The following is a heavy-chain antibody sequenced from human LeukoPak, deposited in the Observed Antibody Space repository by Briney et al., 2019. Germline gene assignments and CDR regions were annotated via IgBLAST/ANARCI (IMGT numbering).Heavy chain of an antibody. Sequence: SETLSLTCTVSGYSLSSGYYWGWTGQPPGKGLEWIRRIYHSGSNYYNPSLKTRVPISVDTSKNQFSLKLSSVTAADTAVYYCAMSSGSFDYWGQGTLVTVSS. CDR1: GYSLSSGYY. V-gene: IGHV4-38-2*02. D-gene: IGHD3-22*01. CDR2: IYHSGSN. CDR3: AMSSGSFDY. J-gene: IGHJ4*02.